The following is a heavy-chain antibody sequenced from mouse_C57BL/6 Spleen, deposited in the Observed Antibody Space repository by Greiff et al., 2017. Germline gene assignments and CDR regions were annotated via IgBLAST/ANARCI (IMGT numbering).Heavy chain of an antibody. CDR1: GYTFTSYW. CDR2: IHPNSGST. V-gene: IGHV1-64*01. J-gene: IGHJ2*01. Sequence: QVQLQQPGAELVKPGASVKLSCKASGYTFTSYWMHWVKQRPGQGLEWIGMIHPNSGSTNYNEKFKSKATLAVDKSSSTAYMQLSSLTSEDSAVYYGARYGYDAGYYFDYWGQGTTLTVSS. D-gene: IGHD2-2*01. CDR3: ARYGYDAGYYFDY.